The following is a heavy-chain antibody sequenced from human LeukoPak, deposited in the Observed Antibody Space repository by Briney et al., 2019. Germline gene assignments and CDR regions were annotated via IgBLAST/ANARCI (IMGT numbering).Heavy chain of an antibody. CDR1: GGSISSYY. CDR2: IFYSGRT. D-gene: IGHD3-22*01. Sequence: SETLSLTCTVSGGSISSYYWNWIRQPPGKGLEYIGYIFYSGRTNYNPSLKSRVTLSVDTSKNWFSLRLTSVTAADTAVYYCARDWYYDSSGYYIFGEDAFDIWGQGTMVTVSS. CDR3: ARDWYYDSSGYYIFGEDAFDI. V-gene: IGHV4-59*01. J-gene: IGHJ3*02.